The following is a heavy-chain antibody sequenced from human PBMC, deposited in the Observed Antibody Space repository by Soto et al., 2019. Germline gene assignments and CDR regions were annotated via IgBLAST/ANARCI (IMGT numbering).Heavy chain of an antibody. CDR1: GFTVSSNH. Sequence: EVQLVESGGGLVQPGGSLRLSCAASGFTVSSNHMSWVRQAPGKGLEWVSIIYSGESTYYADSVKGRFTISRHNSKNTLYLHMNSLRAEDTAVYYCARDTDTGTGSFDYWGQGTLVIVSS. CDR3: ARDTDTGTGSFDY. D-gene: IGHD6-13*01. J-gene: IGHJ4*02. V-gene: IGHV3-53*04. CDR2: IYSGEST.